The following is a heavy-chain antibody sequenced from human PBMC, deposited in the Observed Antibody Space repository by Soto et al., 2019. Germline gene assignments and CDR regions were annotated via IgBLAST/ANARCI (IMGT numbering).Heavy chain of an antibody. CDR3: AREDGIVGATSAFDY. CDR2: INGRGNYI. D-gene: IGHD1-26*01. Sequence: EVQLVESGGGLVKAGGSLRLSCAASGFTFSTYNMNWVRQAPGKGLEWVSSINGRGNYIYYEDSVKGRFTISRDNAKKSLYLQMNSLRAEDTAVYYCAREDGIVGATSAFDYWGQGTLVTVSS. CDR1: GFTFSTYN. V-gene: IGHV3-21*01. J-gene: IGHJ4*02.